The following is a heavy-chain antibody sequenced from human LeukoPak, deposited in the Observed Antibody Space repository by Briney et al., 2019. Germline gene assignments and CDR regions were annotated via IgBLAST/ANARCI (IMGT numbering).Heavy chain of an antibody. V-gene: IGHV1-46*01. CDR1: GYTFTSYY. CDR2: INPSGGST. D-gene: IGHD1-26*01. J-gene: IGHJ4*02. Sequence: ASVKVSCKASGYTFTSYYMHWVRQAPGQGLEWMGIINPSGGSTSYAQKFQGRVTMTRDTSTSAVYMELSSLRSEDTAVYYCARDHEWELMEDYWGQGTLVTVSS. CDR3: ARDHEWELMEDY.